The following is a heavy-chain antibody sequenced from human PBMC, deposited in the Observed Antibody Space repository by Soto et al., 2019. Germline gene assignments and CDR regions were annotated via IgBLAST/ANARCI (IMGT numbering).Heavy chain of an antibody. CDR3: ARTSGWYDYYYYYMDV. Sequence: SETLSLTCTVSGGSISSYYWSWIRQPPGKGLEWIGYIYHSGSTNYNPSLKSRVTISVDTSKNQFSLKLSSVTAADTAVYYCARTSGWYDYYYYYMDVWGKGTTVTVSS. CDR2: IYHSGST. V-gene: IGHV4-59*01. D-gene: IGHD6-19*01. CDR1: GGSISSYY. J-gene: IGHJ6*03.